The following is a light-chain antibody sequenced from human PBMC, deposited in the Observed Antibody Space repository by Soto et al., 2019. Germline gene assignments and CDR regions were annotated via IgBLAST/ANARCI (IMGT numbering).Light chain of an antibody. J-gene: IGKJ1*01. V-gene: IGKV3-20*01. CDR2: GAS. CDR1: QSVSSSY. Sequence: EIVLTQSPGTLSLSPGERATLSCRASQSVSSSYLAWYQQKPGQAPRLLIYGASSRATGIPDRFSGSGSGTDFTLTISRLEPEDFAVYYCQQYYRSPETFGQGTKVDIK. CDR3: QQYYRSPET.